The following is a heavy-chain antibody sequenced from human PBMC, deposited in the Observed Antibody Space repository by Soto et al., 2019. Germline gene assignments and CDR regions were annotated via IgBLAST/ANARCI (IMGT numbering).Heavy chain of an antibody. J-gene: IGHJ6*02. D-gene: IGHD6-13*01. CDR2: IIPIFGTA. V-gene: IGHV1-69*12. Sequence: QVQLVQSGAEVKKPGSSVKVSCKASGGTFSSYAISWVRQAPGQGLEWMGGIIPIFGTANYAQKFRGRVTITADESTSTAYMELSSLRSEDTAVYYCGRGNVQQQLRHYYYYGMDVWGQGTTVTVSS. CDR3: GRGNVQQQLRHYYYYGMDV. CDR1: GGTFSSYA.